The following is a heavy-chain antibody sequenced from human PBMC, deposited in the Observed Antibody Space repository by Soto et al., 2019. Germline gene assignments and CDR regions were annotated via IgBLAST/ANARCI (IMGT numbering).Heavy chain of an antibody. J-gene: IGHJ4*02. CDR1: GFTFSSYA. D-gene: IGHD1-26*01. V-gene: IGHV3-23*01. CDR3: ARRGSGRDYDY. Sequence: EVQLLESGGGLVQPGGYLRLSCAASGFTFSSYAMRWVRQAPVKGLEWVSAISGSGGSTYYADSVKGRFTISRDNSKNTLYLQMNSLRAEDTAVYYCARRGSGRDYDYWGQGTLVTVSS. CDR2: ISGSGGST.